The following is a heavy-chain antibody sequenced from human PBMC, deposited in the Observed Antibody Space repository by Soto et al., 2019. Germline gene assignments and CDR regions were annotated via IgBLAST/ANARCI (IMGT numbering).Heavy chain of an antibody. D-gene: IGHD5-12*01. V-gene: IGHV4-59*08. Sequence: PSETLSLTCTVSGGSISSYYWSWIRQPPGKGLEWIGYIYYSGSTNYNPSLKSRVTISVDTSKNQFSLKLSSVTAADTAVYYCARFRGYYADFDYWGQGTLVTVSS. CDR2: IYYSGST. CDR3: ARFRGYYADFDY. CDR1: GGSISSYY. J-gene: IGHJ4*02.